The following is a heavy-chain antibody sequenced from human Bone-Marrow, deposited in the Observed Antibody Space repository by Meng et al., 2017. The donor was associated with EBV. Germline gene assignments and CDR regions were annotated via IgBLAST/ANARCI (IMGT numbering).Heavy chain of an antibody. V-gene: IGHV4-61*01. D-gene: IGHD1-26*01. CDR3: ASTSGNLIYSDY. J-gene: IGHJ4*02. Sequence: VRLQVSGPGLVEPSETLSLTCTVSGASVSSGSYYWNWIRQPPGKGLEWIGYIYYNGNTNYNPSLKSRVTISVDTSKNQFSLKLSSVTAADTAVYYCASTSGNLIYSDYWGQGTLVTVSS. CDR1: GASVSSGSYY. CDR2: IYYNGNT.